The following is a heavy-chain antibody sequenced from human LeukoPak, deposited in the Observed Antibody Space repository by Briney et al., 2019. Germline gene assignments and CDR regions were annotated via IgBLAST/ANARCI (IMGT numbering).Heavy chain of an antibody. D-gene: IGHD4-17*01. J-gene: IGHJ4*02. V-gene: IGHV4-59*01. CDR1: GGSISSYY. CDR3: ARADYGDYVTNY. CDR2: IYYSGST. Sequence: KASETLSLTCTVSGGSISSYYWSWIRQPPGKGLEWIGYIYYSGSTNYNPSLKSRVTISVDTSKNQFSLKLRSVTAADTAVYYCARADYGDYVTNYWGQGTLVTVSS.